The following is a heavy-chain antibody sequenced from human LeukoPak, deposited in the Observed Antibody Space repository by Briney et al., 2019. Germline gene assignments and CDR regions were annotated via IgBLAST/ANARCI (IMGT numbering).Heavy chain of an antibody. V-gene: IGHV3-11*01. CDR1: GFTFSDYY. CDR2: ISSSGSTI. Sequence: TPGGSLRLSCTASGFTFSDYYMSWIRQAPGKGLEWVSYISSSGSTIYYADSVKGRFTISRDNAKNSLYLQMNSLRAEDTAVYYCAREEQWLVRGKYYFDYWGQGTLVTVSS. J-gene: IGHJ4*02. D-gene: IGHD6-19*01. CDR3: AREEQWLVRGKYYFDY.